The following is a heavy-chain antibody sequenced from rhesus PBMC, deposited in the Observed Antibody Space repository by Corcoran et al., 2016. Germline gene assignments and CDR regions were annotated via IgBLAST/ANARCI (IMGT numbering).Heavy chain of an antibody. Sequence: QVQLQESGPGLVKPSETLSLTCAVSGGSISGYYWNWIRQPPGKGLGWIGYIGGSRGSPYYNPSLKSRVTISTDPSKNQFSLRLSSVTAADTAVYYCARNGAYYNFWGAENVLDSWGQGVVVTVSS. J-gene: IGHJ6*01. CDR2: IGGSRGSP. CDR1: GGSISGYY. V-gene: IGHV4-165*02. D-gene: IGHD3-3*01. CDR3: ARNGAYYNFWGAENVLDS.